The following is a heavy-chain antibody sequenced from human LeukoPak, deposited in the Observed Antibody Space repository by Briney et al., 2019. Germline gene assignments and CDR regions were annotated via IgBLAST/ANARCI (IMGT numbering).Heavy chain of an antibody. CDR1: GYTFSSYG. CDR2: ISAYNGNT. CDR3: ARRIIAVAQVDY. V-gene: IGHV1-18*01. Sequence: ASVTVSCTASGYTFSSYGISWVRQAPGQGLEWMGWISAYNGNTNYAQKLQGRVTMTTDTSTSTAYMELRSLRSDDTAVYYCARRIIAVAQVDYWGQGTLVTVSS. J-gene: IGHJ4*02. D-gene: IGHD6-19*01.